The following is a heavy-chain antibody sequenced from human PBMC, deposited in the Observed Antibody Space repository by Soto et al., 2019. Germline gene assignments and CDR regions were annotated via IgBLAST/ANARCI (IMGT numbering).Heavy chain of an antibody. Sequence: QVQLVQSGAEVKKPGASVKVSCKTSGYTFTSYDINWVRQATGHGLEWMGWMNPKSGNTGYAQNLQGRVTMPRNTSISTAYMELSGLRSDDTAVYYCARGRSTSWFSDYWGQGTLVTVSS. CDR1: GYTFTSYD. CDR2: MNPKSGNT. D-gene: IGHD6-13*01. CDR3: ARGRSTSWFSDY. J-gene: IGHJ4*02. V-gene: IGHV1-8*01.